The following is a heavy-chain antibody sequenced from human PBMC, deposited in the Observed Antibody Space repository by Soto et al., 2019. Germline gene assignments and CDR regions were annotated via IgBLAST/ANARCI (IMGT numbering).Heavy chain of an antibody. J-gene: IGHJ4*02. CDR2: INPSGGST. CDR1: GYAFASYY. D-gene: IGHD3-10*01. CDR3: ARVNYYCSGSLNY. Sequence: GVPAKLSCKASGYAFASYYLHWLRHANGKRLEWMEIINPSGGSTSYAQKFQGRVTITRDTSTSTVYMELSSLRSEDTSAYYCARVNYYCSGSLNYWGQRTLVTVSS. V-gene: IGHV1-46*01.